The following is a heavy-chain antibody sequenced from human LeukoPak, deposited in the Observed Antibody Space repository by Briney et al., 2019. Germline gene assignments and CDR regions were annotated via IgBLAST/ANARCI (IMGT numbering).Heavy chain of an antibody. V-gene: IGHV1-69*04. D-gene: IGHD3-22*01. CDR2: IIPILGIA. CDR1: GGTFSSYA. J-gene: IGHJ4*02. Sequence: ASVKVSCKASGGTFSSYAISWVRQAPGQGLEWMGRIIPILGIANYAQKFQGRVTITADKSTSTAYMELSSLRSEDTAVYYCARDTYDSSGYPAYYFGYWGQGTLVTVSS. CDR3: ARDTYDSSGYPAYYFGY.